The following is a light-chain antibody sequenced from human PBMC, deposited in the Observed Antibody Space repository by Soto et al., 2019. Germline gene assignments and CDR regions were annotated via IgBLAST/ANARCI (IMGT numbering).Light chain of an antibody. V-gene: IGKV1-5*03. Sequence: DIQMTQSPSTLSASVGDRVTITCRASQSINTWLAWYQQKPGEAPKLLIYKASSLESGVPSRFSGSGSGTEFTLTISSLQPDDFATYYCQQHNDFPITFGQGTRLEIK. CDR2: KAS. CDR1: QSINTW. CDR3: QQHNDFPIT. J-gene: IGKJ5*01.